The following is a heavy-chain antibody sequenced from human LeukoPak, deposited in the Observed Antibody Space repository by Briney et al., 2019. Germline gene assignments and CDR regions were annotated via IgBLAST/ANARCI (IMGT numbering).Heavy chain of an antibody. CDR1: GGSISSYY. CDR3: ARVRRGYSSSWYFPDYYYYMDV. Sequence: SETLPLTCTVSGGSISSYYWSWIRQPAGKGLEWIGRIYTSGSTNYNPSLKSRVTISVDTSKNQFSLKLSSVTAADTAVYYCARVRRGYSSSWYFPDYYYYMDVWGKGTTVTISS. J-gene: IGHJ6*03. CDR2: IYTSGST. V-gene: IGHV4-4*07. D-gene: IGHD6-13*01.